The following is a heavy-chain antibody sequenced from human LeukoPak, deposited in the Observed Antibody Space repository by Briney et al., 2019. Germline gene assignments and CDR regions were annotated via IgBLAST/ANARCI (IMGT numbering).Heavy chain of an antibody. J-gene: IGHJ3*02. CDR1: GYTFTGYY. D-gene: IGHD6-13*01. CDR2: INPNSGGT. CDR3: ARDRHSSSHAFDS. V-gene: IGHV1-2*02. Sequence: ASVKVSCKASGYTFTGYYMHWVRQAPGQGLEWMGWINPNSGGTNYAQKFQGRVTMTRDTSISTAYMELSRLRSDDTAVYYCARDRHSSSHAFDSWGQGTMVTVYS.